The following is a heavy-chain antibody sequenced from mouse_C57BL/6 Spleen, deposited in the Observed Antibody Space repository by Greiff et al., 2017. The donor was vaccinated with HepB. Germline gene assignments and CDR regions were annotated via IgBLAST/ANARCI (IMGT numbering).Heavy chain of an antibody. V-gene: IGHV1-42*01. CDR2: INPSTGGT. CDR3: ARSVVAKYWYFDV. CDR1: GYSFTGYY. D-gene: IGHD1-1*01. J-gene: IGHJ1*03. Sequence: EVQLQQSGPELVKPGASVKISCKASGYSFTGYYMNWVKQSPEKSLEWIGEINPSTGGTTYNQKFKAKATLTVDKSSSTAYMQLKSLTSEDSAVYYCARSVVAKYWYFDVWGTGTTVTVSS.